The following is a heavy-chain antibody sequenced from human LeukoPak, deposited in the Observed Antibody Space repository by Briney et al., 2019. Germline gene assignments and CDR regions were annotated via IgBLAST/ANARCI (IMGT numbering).Heavy chain of an antibody. CDR2: IIPIFGTA. J-gene: IGHJ5*02. V-gene: IGHV1-69*05. CDR3: ARGGAAAENWFDP. Sequence: GASVKVSCKASGGTFSSYAISWVRQAPGQGLEWMGGIIPIFGTANYAQKFQGRVTMTRDTSTSTVYMELSSLRSEDTAVYYCARGGAAAENWFDPWGQGTLVTVSS. D-gene: IGHD6-13*01. CDR1: GGTFSSYA.